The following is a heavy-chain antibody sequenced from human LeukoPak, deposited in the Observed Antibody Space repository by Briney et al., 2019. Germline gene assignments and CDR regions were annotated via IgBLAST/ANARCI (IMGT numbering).Heavy chain of an antibody. CDR3: ARGGYGGAVAGIGDAFDI. CDR1: GFTFSSYD. D-gene: IGHD6-19*01. Sequence: PGRSLRLSCAASGFTFSSYDMHWVRQATGKGLEWVSAIGTAGDTYYPGSVKGRFTISRENAKNSLYLQMNSLRAGDTAVYYCARGGYGGAVAGIGDAFDIWGQGTMVTVSS. V-gene: IGHV3-13*01. J-gene: IGHJ3*02. CDR2: IGTAGDT.